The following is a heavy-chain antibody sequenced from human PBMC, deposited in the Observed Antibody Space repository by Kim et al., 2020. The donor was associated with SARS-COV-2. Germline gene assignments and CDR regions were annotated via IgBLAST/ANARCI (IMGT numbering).Heavy chain of an antibody. Sequence: SETLSLTCTVSGGSISSGSYYWSWIRQPAGKGLKWIGRIYTSGSTNYNPSLKSRVTVSVDTSKNQFSLKLSSVTAADTAVYYCARDRAVAVAGMNAFDIWGQGTMVTVSS. D-gene: IGHD6-19*01. CDR2: IYTSGST. CDR1: GGSISSGSYY. CDR3: ARDRAVAVAGMNAFDI. J-gene: IGHJ3*02. V-gene: IGHV4-61*02.